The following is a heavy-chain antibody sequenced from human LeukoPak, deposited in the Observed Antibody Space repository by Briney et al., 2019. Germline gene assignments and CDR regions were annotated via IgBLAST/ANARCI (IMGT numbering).Heavy chain of an antibody. D-gene: IGHD4-23*01. V-gene: IGHV4-59*01. CDR1: GGSISTYY. CDR3: ARGKTAVGP. CDR2: MYYSGST. Sequence: SETLSLTCTVSGGSISTYYWSWIRQPPGKGLEWIGYMYYSGSTNCNPSLKSRVTISVDTSKNQFSLKLSSVTAADTAVYYCARGKTAVGPWGQGTLVTVSS. J-gene: IGHJ5*02.